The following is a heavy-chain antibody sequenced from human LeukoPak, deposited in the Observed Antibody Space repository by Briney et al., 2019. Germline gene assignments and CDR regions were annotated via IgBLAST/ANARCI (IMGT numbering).Heavy chain of an antibody. CDR3: AIRDSSGWYY. CDR2: IIPIFGTA. CDR1: GGTFSRYA. Sequence: ASVKVSCKASGGTFSRYAISWVRQAPGQGLEWMGRIIPIFGTANYAQKFQGRVTITADKSTSTAYMELSSLRSEDTAVYYCAIRDSSGWYYWGQGTLVTVSS. D-gene: IGHD6-19*01. V-gene: IGHV1-69*06. J-gene: IGHJ4*02.